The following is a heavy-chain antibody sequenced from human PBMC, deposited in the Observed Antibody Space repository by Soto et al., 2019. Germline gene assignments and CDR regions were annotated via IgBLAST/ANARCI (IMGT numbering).Heavy chain of an antibody. CDR3: AAVEGVVVTAILYYYYGMDV. CDR2: IVVGSGNT. V-gene: IGHV1-58*01. J-gene: IGHJ6*02. D-gene: IGHD2-21*02. CDR1: GFTFTSSA. Sequence: ASVKVSCKASGFTFTSSAVQWVRQARGQRLEWIGWIVVGSGNTNYAQKFQERVTITRDMSTSTAYMELSSLRSEDTAVYYCAAVEGVVVTAILYYYYGMDVWGQGTTVTVSS.